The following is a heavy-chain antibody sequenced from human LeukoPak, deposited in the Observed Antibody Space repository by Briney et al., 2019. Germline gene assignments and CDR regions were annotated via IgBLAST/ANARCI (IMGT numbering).Heavy chain of an antibody. CDR2: IYSGGST. CDR1: GFTVSSNY. D-gene: IGHD3-22*01. V-gene: IGHV3-66*01. CDR3: ARDCPWLSQCDYYYGMDV. Sequence: GGSLRLSCAASGFTVSSNYMSWVRQAPGKGLEWVSVIYSGGSTYYADSVKGRFTISRDNSKNTLYLQMNSLRAEDTAVYYCARDCPWLSQCDYYYGMDVWGQGTTVTVSS. J-gene: IGHJ6*02.